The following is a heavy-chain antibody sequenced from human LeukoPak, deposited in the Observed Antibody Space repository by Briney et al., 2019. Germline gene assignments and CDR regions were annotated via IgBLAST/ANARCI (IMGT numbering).Heavy chain of an antibody. CDR1: DYSISSGYY. Sequence: SETLSLTCTVSDYSISSGYYWGWIRQPPGKGLEWIGGIYHSGSTYYNPSLKSRVTISVDTSKNQFSLKLSSVTPDDTAVYYCARNLIPEQLVMNFWGQGTLVTVSS. V-gene: IGHV4-38-2*02. CDR2: IYHSGST. CDR3: ARNLIPEQLVMNF. D-gene: IGHD6-13*01. J-gene: IGHJ4*02.